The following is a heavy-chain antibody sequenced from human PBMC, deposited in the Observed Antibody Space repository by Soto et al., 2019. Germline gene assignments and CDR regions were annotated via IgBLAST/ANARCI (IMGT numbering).Heavy chain of an antibody. CDR3: ARVLNSGGSLPGGYYYGMDV. V-gene: IGHV4-59*01. D-gene: IGHD2-15*01. CDR2: IYYSVST. Sequence: SETLSLTCTVSGGSISSYYWSWIRQPPGKGLEWIGYIYYSVSTNYNPSLKSRVTISVDTSKNQFSLKLSSVTAADTAVYYCARVLNSGGSLPGGYYYGMDVSGQVTNFTVSS. J-gene: IGHJ6*02. CDR1: GGSISSYY.